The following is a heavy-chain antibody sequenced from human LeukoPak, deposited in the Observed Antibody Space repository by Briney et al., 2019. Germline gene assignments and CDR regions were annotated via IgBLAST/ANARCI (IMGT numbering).Heavy chain of an antibody. V-gene: IGHV3-23*01. D-gene: IGHD3-22*01. Sequence: GGSLRLSCAASGFAFSNYAMNWVRQAPGKGLEWVSRISGSGGDTYYADSVKGRFTISRDNSKNTLYLQMISLRADDTAVYYCANYDSSGYYFSPLDYWGQGTLVTVSS. CDR1: GFAFSNYA. J-gene: IGHJ4*02. CDR3: ANYDSSGYYFSPLDY. CDR2: ISGSGGDT.